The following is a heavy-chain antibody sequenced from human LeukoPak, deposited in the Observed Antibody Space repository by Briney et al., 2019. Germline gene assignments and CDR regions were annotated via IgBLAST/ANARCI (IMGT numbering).Heavy chain of an antibody. CDR2: IYYSGST. CDR1: GGSISSSSYY. V-gene: IGHV4-39*01. Sequence: PSETLSLTCTVSGGSISSSSYYWGWTRQPPGKGLEWIGSIYYSGSTYYNPSLKSRVTISVDTSKNQFSLKLSSVTAADTAVYYCATPTGGYSYADTPIDYWGQGTLVTVSS. CDR3: ATPTGGYSYADTPIDY. D-gene: IGHD5-18*01. J-gene: IGHJ4*02.